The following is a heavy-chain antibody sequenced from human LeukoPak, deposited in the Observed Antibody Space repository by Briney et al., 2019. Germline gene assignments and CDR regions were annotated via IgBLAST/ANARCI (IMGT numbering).Heavy chain of an antibody. J-gene: IGHJ5*02. Sequence: GGSLRLSCAASGFTVSSNYMSWVRQAPGKGLVWVSVIYSGGSTYYADSVKGRFTISRDNSKNTLYLQMNSLRAEDTAVYYCARVSSSSWYGGWFDPWGQGTLVTVSS. V-gene: IGHV3-53*01. D-gene: IGHD6-13*01. CDR2: IYSGGST. CDR1: GFTVSSNY. CDR3: ARVSSSSWYGGWFDP.